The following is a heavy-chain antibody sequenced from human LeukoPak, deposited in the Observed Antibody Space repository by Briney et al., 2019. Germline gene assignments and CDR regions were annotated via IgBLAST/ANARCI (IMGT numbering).Heavy chain of an antibody. CDR3: AREIAEQWLVYGRFFDY. J-gene: IGHJ4*02. Sequence: GGSLRLSCAASGFTFSSYAMHWVRQAPGKGLEWVAVISYDGSNKKYADSVKGRFTISRDNAKNSLYLQMNSLRAEDTAVYYCAREIAEQWLVYGRFFDYWGQGTLVTVSS. V-gene: IGHV3-30*04. CDR2: ISYDGSNK. CDR1: GFTFSSYA. D-gene: IGHD6-19*01.